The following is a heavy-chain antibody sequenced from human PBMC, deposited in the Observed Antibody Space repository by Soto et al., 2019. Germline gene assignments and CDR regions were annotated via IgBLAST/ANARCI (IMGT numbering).Heavy chain of an antibody. CDR1: GFIFTNAY. CDR3: TTGDF. V-gene: IGHV3-15*01. Sequence: EVQLVESGGGLVKPGGSLRLSCAASGFIFTNAYMSWVRQTPEKGLEWVARIKSKSTGGTIDYAAPVKGRFTISRDDYENTVSLQMNSPKAEDTALYYCTTGDFWGQGILVTVSS. J-gene: IGHJ4*02. CDR2: IKSKSTGGTI.